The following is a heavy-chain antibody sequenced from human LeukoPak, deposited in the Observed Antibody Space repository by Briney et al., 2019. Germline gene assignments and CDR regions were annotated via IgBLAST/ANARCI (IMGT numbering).Heavy chain of an antibody. D-gene: IGHD3-22*01. CDR3: AREYYYDSSGWTGAFDI. CDR2: ISYDGSNK. Sequence: GGSLRLSCAASGFTFSNYGMHWVRQAPGKGLEWVAVISYDGSNKYYADSVKGRFTISRDNSKNTLYLQMNSLRAEDTAVYYCAREYYYDSSGWTGAFDIWGQGTMVTVSS. J-gene: IGHJ3*02. CDR1: GFTFSNYG. V-gene: IGHV3-30*03.